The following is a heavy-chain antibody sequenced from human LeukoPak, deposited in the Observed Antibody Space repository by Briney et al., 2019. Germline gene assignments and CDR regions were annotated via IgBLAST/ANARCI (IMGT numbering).Heavy chain of an antibody. CDR3: ARDMQLST. J-gene: IGHJ3*01. CDR1: GFTFSGSA. V-gene: IGHV3-23*01. CDR2: ISYSGANS. D-gene: IGHD3-16*02. Sequence: GGSLRLSCAASGFTFSGSAIXWVRQAPGXGLEWVSLISYSGANSYYTDSVRGRLTISRDNSKDTLFLQMNSLRAEDTAIYYCARDMQLSTWGLGTMVTVSS.